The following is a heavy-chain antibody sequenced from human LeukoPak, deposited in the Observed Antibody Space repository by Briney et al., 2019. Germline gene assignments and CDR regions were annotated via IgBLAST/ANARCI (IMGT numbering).Heavy chain of an antibody. CDR1: GYTFTGYY. CDR3: VKEILRFDL. CDR2: INTDSGNP. J-gene: IGHJ3*01. V-gene: IGHV7-4-1*02. Sequence: ASVTVSCTASGYTFTGYYMHWVRQAPGQGLEWMGWINTDSGNPTYAQGFTGRFVFSLDSAVSTAYLQISNLMPEDTGKYYCVKEILRFDLWGQGTMVTVSS.